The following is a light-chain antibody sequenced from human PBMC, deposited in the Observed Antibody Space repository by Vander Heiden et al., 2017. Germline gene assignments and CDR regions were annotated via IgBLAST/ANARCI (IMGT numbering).Light chain of an antibody. V-gene: IGLV1-40*01. CDR1: SSNIGAGYD. J-gene: IGLJ2*01. CDR2: GNS. CDR3: QSYDSSLSGVV. Sequence: QSVLPQPPSVSAAPGQRVTISCTGSSSNIGAGYDVHWYQQLPGTAPKLLIYGNSNRPSGVPDRFSGSKSGTSASLAITGLQAEDEADYYCQSYDSSLSGVVFGGGTKLTVL.